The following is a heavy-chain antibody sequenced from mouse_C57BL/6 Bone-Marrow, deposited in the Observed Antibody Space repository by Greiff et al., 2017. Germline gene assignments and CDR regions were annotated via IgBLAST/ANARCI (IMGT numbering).Heavy chain of an antibody. CDR1: GFNIKDAY. CDR3: SSFDGNYFDF. D-gene: IGHD2-3*01. Sequence: VQLQQSGAELVRPGASVKLSCTASGFNIKDAYIHWVKQSPEQGLVWIGWIDPEIGDTEYASKLQGKATITSDTSSNTAYLQLSSLTSEDSAVYYCSSFDGNYFDFWGQGTPLTVAS. CDR2: IDPEIGDT. V-gene: IGHV14-4*01. J-gene: IGHJ2*01.